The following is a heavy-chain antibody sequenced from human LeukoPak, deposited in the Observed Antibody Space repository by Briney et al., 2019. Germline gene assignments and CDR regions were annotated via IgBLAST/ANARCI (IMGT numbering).Heavy chain of an antibody. CDR1: GFTFSSYE. CDR2: IGYSGRTI. D-gene: IGHD6-19*01. J-gene: IGHJ4*02. V-gene: IGHV3-48*03. CDR3: ALLAVASDFDY. Sequence: GGSLRLSCAASGFTFSSYEMNWVRQAPGKGLEWVANIGYSGRTIYYADSVKGRFTIPRDNAKNSLYLQMNSLRVEDTAVYYCALLAVASDFDYWGQGALVTVSS.